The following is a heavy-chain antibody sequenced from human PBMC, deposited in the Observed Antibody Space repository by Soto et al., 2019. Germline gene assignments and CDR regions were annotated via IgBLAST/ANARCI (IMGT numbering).Heavy chain of an antibody. D-gene: IGHD1-26*01. V-gene: IGHV3-30-3*01. CDR1: GFTFSSYA. Sequence: GGSLRLSCAASGFTFSSYAMHWVRQTPGKGLEWVAVISYDGSNKYYADSVKGRFTISRDNSKNTLYLQMNSLRAEDTAVYYCAREVQWIAATETQRFDYWGQGTLVTVSS. J-gene: IGHJ4*02. CDR2: ISYDGSNK. CDR3: AREVQWIAATETQRFDY.